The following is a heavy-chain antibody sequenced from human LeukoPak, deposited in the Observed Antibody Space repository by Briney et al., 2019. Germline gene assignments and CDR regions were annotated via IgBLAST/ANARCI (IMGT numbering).Heavy chain of an antibody. Sequence: SETLSLTCTVSGGSLNTYYWSWIRQSPGKGLEWIGYVSDRGSTDYTSSLRSRVTISVDMSKNQFSLNLTSVTAADTAFYYCARQPIAAAGTGGLYYYGMDVWGQGTTVTVSS. V-gene: IGHV4-59*08. CDR2: VSDRGST. J-gene: IGHJ6*02. CDR3: ARQPIAAAGTGGLYYYGMDV. CDR1: GGSLNTYY. D-gene: IGHD6-13*01.